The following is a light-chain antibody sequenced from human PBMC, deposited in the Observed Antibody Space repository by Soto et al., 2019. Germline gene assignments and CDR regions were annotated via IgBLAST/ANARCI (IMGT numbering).Light chain of an antibody. CDR3: QQHINWPLT. CDR1: QSISSS. CDR2: GAS. Sequence: IVMTQSPATLSVSPGERATLSCRASQSISSSIAWYQQRPGQAPRLLIYGASTRATGIPARFSGSGSGTEFTLTISSLEPEDFALYYCQQHINWPLTFGGGTKVDIK. J-gene: IGKJ4*01. V-gene: IGKV3-15*01.